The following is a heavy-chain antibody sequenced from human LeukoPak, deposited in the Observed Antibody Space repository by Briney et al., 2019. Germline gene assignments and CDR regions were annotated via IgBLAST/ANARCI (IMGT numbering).Heavy chain of an antibody. D-gene: IGHD2-15*01. CDR3: ARGFIRYCSGGSCYAGRGYYYYYMDV. Sequence: SETLSLTCTVSGGSISTSNYYWGWIRQPPGKGLEWIGNIFYSGSTYYSPSLRSRVTISLDTSKNQFSLKLSSVTAADTAVYYCARGFIRYCSGGSCYAGRGYYYYYMDVWGKGTTVTVSS. J-gene: IGHJ6*03. CDR1: GGSISTSNYY. V-gene: IGHV4-39*07. CDR2: IFYSGST.